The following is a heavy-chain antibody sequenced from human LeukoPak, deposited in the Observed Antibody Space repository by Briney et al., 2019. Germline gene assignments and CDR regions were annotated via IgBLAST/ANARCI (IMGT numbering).Heavy chain of an antibody. CDR1: GYTFDTYG. V-gene: IGHV1-18*01. CDR2: ISANTGKT. Sequence: ASVKVSCKASGYTFDTYGFCWVCQAPGHGLEWMGWISANTGKTDYAQKFQGRVTMTTDTSTSTDYMELRTLRPDDTAVYYCAKVAGDRMDYWGQGTLLTVSS. J-gene: IGHJ4*02. CDR3: AKVAGDRMDY.